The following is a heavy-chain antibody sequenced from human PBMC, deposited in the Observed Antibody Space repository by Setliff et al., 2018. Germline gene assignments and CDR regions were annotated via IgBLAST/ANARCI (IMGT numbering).Heavy chain of an antibody. CDR1: GGTFSIYF. D-gene: IGHD5-18*01. V-gene: IGHV1-69*05. Sequence: SSFHFSFHSSGGTFSIYFISWVRQAPGQGLELLFVTIPNFGTTNYAQEFQGRVTIITDESTSTAYMELSSLRFEDTAVYYCAREGVDTRSSTDYRYYMDVWGKGTTVTVSS. J-gene: IGHJ6*03. CDR3: AREGVDTRSSTDYRYYMDV. CDR2: TIPNFGTT.